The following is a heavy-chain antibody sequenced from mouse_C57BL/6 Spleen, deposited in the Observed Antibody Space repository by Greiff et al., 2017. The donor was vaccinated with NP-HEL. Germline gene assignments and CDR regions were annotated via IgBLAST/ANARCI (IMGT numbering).Heavy chain of an antibody. CDR3: TRWDDYPYYAMDY. CDR2: IYPGNSDT. J-gene: IGHJ4*01. D-gene: IGHD2-4*01. Sequence: EVQLQQSGTVLARPGASVKMSCKTSGYTFTSYWMHWVKQRPGQGLEWIGAIYPGNSDTSYNQKFKGKAKLTAVTSASTAYMELSSLTNEDSAVYYCTRWDDYPYYAMDYWGQGTSVTVSS. CDR1: GYTFTSYW. V-gene: IGHV1-5*01.